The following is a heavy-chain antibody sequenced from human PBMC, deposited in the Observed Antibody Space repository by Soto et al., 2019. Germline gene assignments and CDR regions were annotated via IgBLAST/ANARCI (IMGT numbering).Heavy chain of an antibody. J-gene: IGHJ4*02. CDR3: ARADGFGVVTPLMNY. CDR2: IHYTGNT. D-gene: IGHD3-3*01. V-gene: IGHV4-39*01. Sequence: QLQLQESGPGLVKPSETLSLICTVSGDSISSGRYHWGWIRQPPGKGLEFIATIHYTGNTHYNPSLRSRVTIFVDTSKSQFSLSLSSVTAADPAVYYCARADGFGVVTPLMNYWGQGTLVTVSS. CDR1: GDSISSGRYH.